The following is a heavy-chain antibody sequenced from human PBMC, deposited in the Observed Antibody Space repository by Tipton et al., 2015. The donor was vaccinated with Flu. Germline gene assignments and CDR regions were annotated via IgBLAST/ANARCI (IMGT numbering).Heavy chain of an antibody. V-gene: IGHV4-39*07. CDR3: ARDEITMITRYGMDV. Sequence: TLSLTCTVSGGSISSTTYNWGWIRQPPGKGLEWIGSIYYSGSTYYNPSLKSRVTISVDTSKNQFSLKLSSVTAADTAVYYCARDEITMITRYGMDVWGQGTTVTVSS. CDR1: GGSISSTTYN. CDR2: IYYSGST. J-gene: IGHJ6*02. D-gene: IGHD3-22*01.